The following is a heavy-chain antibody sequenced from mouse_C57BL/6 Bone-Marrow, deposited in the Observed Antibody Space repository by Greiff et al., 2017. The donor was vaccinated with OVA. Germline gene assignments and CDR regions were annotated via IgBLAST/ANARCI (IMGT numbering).Heavy chain of an antibody. CDR3: AQRTTYSNPWFAY. Sequence: EVQLQQSGPELVKPGASVKISCKASGYTFTDYYMNWVKQSHGKSLEWIGDINPNNGGTSYNQKFKGKATLTVDKSSSTAYMELRSLTSEDSAVYYCAQRTTYSNPWFAYWGQGTLVTVSA. CDR2: INPNNGGT. J-gene: IGHJ3*01. V-gene: IGHV1-26*01. D-gene: IGHD2-5*01. CDR1: GYTFTDYY.